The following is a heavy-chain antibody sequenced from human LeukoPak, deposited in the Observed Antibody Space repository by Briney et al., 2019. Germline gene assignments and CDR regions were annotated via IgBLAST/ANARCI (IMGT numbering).Heavy chain of an antibody. D-gene: IGHD4-11*01. CDR2: IYYSGST. V-gene: IGHV4-59*01. CDR3: ARGDYSNRFQH. Sequence: SETLSLTCAVSGGSISSYYWSWIRQPPGKGLEWIGYIYYSGSTNYNPSLKSRVTISVDTSKNQFSLKLSSVTAADTAVYYCARGDYSNRFQHWGQGTLVTVSS. CDR1: GGSISSYY. J-gene: IGHJ1*01.